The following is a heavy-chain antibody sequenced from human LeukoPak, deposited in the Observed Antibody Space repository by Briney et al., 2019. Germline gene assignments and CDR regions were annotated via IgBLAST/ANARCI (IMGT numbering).Heavy chain of an antibody. J-gene: IGHJ3*02. CDR2: IYTSGST. Sequence: SETLSLTCTVSGGSISSYYWSWIRQPAGKGLEWIGRIYTSGSTNYNPSLKSRVTISVDTSKNQFSLKLSSVTAADTAVYYCARGWAALTNDAFNIWGQGTMVTVSS. V-gene: IGHV4-4*07. CDR3: ARGWAALTNDAFNI. D-gene: IGHD1-14*01. CDR1: GGSISSYY.